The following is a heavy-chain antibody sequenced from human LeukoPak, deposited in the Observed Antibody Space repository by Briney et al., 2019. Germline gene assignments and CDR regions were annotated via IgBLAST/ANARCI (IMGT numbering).Heavy chain of an antibody. Sequence: GGSLRLSCEASGFLFTRYWMSWVRQAPGKGPEWVAHIKENGSEQYYADSVKGRFTICRDNVKQSLCLQMNNLRVEDTAVYYCAREPGDYDASDIWGQGTVVTVSS. D-gene: IGHD4-11*01. CDR3: AREPGDYDASDI. CDR2: IKENGSEQ. CDR1: GFLFTRYW. J-gene: IGHJ3*02. V-gene: IGHV3-7*01.